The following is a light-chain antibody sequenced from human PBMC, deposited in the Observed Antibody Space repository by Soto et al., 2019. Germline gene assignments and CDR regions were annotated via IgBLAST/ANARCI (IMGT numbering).Light chain of an antibody. Sequence: IQMTQSPSSLSASVGDRVTITCRASQNIGRNLNWYQQKPGEAPELLIYTASNLQSGVPSRFSGSGSGTDFALTISSLQPEDSAVYYCQPYNNWPLTFGGGTKVEIK. J-gene: IGKJ4*01. CDR1: QNIGRN. CDR2: TAS. V-gene: IGKV1-39*01. CDR3: QPYNNWPLT.